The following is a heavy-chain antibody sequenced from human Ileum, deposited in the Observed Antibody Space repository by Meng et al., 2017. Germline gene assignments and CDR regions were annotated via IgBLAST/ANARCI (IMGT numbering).Heavy chain of an antibody. D-gene: IGHD3-10*01. V-gene: IGHV3-23*03. J-gene: IGHJ4*02. Sequence: GASLKISCAASGFTFTSYPMSWVRQTPGKGLEWVSHISSGGADTQYIDSVKGRFTISRDNTKNTLSLQMNSLRAEDTAVYYCAKGTTTPPGTGWGYYGDYWGQGTLVTVSS. CDR3: AKGTTTPPGTGWGYYGDY. CDR2: ISSGGADT. CDR1: GFTFTSYP.